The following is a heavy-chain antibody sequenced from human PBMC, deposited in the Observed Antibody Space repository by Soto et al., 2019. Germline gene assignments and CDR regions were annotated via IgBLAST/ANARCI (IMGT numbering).Heavy chain of an antibody. J-gene: IGHJ4*02. D-gene: IGHD1-7*01. Sequence: GGSLRLSCAASGFTFSSYAMSWVRQAPGKGLEWVSTITDSGGTTYYADSVKGRFTISRDNSKNTQYLQMNSLRAEDTAVYCCAPGADRTKVRLGWGQGTLVTVSS. V-gene: IGHV3-23*01. CDR2: ITDSGGTT. CDR1: GFTFSSYA. CDR3: APGADRTKVRLG.